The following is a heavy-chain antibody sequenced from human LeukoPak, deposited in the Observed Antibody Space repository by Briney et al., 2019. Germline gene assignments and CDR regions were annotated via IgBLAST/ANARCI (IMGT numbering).Heavy chain of an antibody. D-gene: IGHD3-10*01. CDR2: ISAYNGHT. V-gene: IGHV1-18*01. CDR3: ARGWRVRGVTLSGWLDP. CDR1: GYTFSRYD. Sequence: ASVKVSCKASGYTFSRYDINWVRQAPGQGLERMGRISAYNGHTDYPQKFQGRVTMTTETSTSTAYMELRSLRSDDTAVYYCARGWRVRGVTLSGWLDP. J-gene: IGHJ5*02.